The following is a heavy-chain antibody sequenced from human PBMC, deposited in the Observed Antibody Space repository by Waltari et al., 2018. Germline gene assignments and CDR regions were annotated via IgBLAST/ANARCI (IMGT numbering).Heavy chain of an antibody. J-gene: IGHJ4*02. D-gene: IGHD3-10*01. CDR3: ARSVRDGELDY. CDR1: GGTFSSYA. V-gene: IGHV1-69*09. CDR2: TIPILGIA. Sequence: QVQLVQSGAEVKKPGSSVKVSCKASGGTFSSYAISWVRQAPGQGLEWMGRTIPILGIANYAQKFQGRVTITADKSTSTAYMELSSLRSEDTAVYYCARSVRDGELDYWGQGTLVTVSS.